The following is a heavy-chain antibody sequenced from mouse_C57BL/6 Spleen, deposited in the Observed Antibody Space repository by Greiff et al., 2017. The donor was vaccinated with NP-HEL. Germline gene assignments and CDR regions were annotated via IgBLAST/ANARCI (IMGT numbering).Heavy chain of an antibody. V-gene: IGHV14-2*01. Sequence: VQLQQSGAELVKPGASVKLSCTASGFNIKDYYMHWVKQRTEQGLEWIGRIDPEDGETKYAPKFQGKATITADTSSNTAYLQLSGLTAEDTAVYCGAGGGDLLPWFAGWGQGALVTVAA. D-gene: IGHD2-1*01. J-gene: IGHJ3*01. CDR1: GFNIKDYY. CDR2: IDPEDGET. CDR3: AGGGDLLPWFAG.